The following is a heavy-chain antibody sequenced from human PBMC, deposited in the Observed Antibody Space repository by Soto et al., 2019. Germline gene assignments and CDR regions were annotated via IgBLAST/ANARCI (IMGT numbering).Heavy chain of an antibody. Sequence: QVQLVQSGPEVKKSGSSVKVSCKASGGTLSSETISWLRQAPGQGLEWMGRIIPLLGIGNYAQKFQGRVTITEDISTNTGYMELSSRTSQDTAIYYCAREEGYYNMGTVPVYDMDVWGNGTTVTVSS. V-gene: IGHV1-69*08. CDR1: GGTLSSET. J-gene: IGHJ6*03. CDR2: IIPLLGIG. D-gene: IGHD3-9*01. CDR3: AREEGYYNMGTVPVYDMDV.